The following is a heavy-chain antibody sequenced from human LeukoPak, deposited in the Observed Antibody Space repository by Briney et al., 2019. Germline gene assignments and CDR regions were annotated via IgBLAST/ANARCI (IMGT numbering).Heavy chain of an antibody. Sequence: PGGSLRLSCAASGFTFSSYAMSWVRQAPGKGLEWVSAISGSGGSTYYADSVKGRFTISRDDSKNTLYLQMNSLRAEDTAVYYCVKDRVSISSSGYFDYWGQGTLVTVSS. CDR1: GFTFSSYA. V-gene: IGHV3-23*01. D-gene: IGHD6-13*01. J-gene: IGHJ4*02. CDR3: VKDRVSISSSGYFDY. CDR2: ISGSGGST.